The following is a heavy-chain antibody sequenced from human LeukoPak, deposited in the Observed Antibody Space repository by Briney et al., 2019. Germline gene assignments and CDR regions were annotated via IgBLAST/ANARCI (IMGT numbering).Heavy chain of an antibody. CDR1: GGSFSGYY. CDR3: ARGSSSLPFDY. V-gene: IGHV4-34*01. J-gene: IGHJ4*02. D-gene: IGHD6-6*01. Sequence: TSETLSLTCAVYGGSFSGYYWSWVRQPPGKGLEWIGEINHSGGTNYNPSLKSRVTISLDTSKNQFSLRLSSVTDADTAVYYCARGSSSLPFDYWGQGTLVTVSS. CDR2: INHSGGT.